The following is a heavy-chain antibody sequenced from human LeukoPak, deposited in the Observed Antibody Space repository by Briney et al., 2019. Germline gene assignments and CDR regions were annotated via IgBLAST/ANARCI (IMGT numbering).Heavy chain of an antibody. Sequence: GGSLRLSCVVSGFPFSRSTMTWFRKPPGKGPELVAKMKDDGTGIQYVDPVKGRFTISRDNAKSSLYLQMNSLRVEDTAVYYCATGGAPRGRFENWGQGTLVTVSS. CDR3: ATGGAPRGRFEN. J-gene: IGHJ4*02. CDR1: GFPFSRST. V-gene: IGHV3-7*01. CDR2: MKDDGTGI.